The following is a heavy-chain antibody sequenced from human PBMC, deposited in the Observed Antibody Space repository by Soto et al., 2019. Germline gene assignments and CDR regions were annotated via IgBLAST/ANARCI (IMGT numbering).Heavy chain of an antibody. V-gene: IGHV3-7*03. CDR2: INPDGSVA. D-gene: IGHD3-9*01. CDR3: ARDSYDILTGQKRYFDF. Sequence: GGSLRLSCAASGFTFSSSWMAWVRQAPGKGLEWVALINPDGSVASYVGSVRGRFIISRDNAQNSLYLQMNSLTSEDAAMYFCARDSYDILTGQKRYFDFWGQGTLVTVSS. CDR1: GFTFSSSW. J-gene: IGHJ4*02.